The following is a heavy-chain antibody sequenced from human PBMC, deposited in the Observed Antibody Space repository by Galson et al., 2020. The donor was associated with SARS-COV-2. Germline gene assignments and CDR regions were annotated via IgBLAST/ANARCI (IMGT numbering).Heavy chain of an antibody. V-gene: IGHV3-21*01. J-gene: IGHJ4*02. CDR2: ISRSGDYL. Sequence: GGSLRLSCAASGFTFSVYGMNWVRQATGKGLEWVASISRSGDYLFDADSVKGRFTISRDNAKNSLYLQMNSLRAEDTAVYYCARGIYVVGAVGGGGSDCWGQGTLVTVSS. D-gene: IGHD1-26*01. CDR1: GFTFSVYG. CDR3: ARGIYVVGAVGGGGSDC.